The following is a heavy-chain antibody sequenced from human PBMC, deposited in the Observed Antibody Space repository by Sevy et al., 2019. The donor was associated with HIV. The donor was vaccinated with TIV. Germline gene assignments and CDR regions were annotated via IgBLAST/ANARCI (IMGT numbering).Heavy chain of an antibody. J-gene: IGHJ6*02. Sequence: GGSLRLSCAASGFTFSSYAMSWVRQAPGKGLEWVSAISGSGGSTYYADSVKGRFTISRDNSKNTLYLQMNSLRAEDTAVYYCAKHAGGRFPQYYYYYGMDVWGQGTTVTVSS. CDR2: ISGSGGST. CDR3: AKHAGGRFPQYYYYYGMDV. D-gene: IGHD3-3*01. V-gene: IGHV3-23*01. CDR1: GFTFSSYA.